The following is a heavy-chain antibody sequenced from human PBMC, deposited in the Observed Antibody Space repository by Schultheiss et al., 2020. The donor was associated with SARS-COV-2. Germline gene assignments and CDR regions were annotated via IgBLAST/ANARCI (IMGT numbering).Heavy chain of an antibody. Sequence: SQTLSLTCAVYGGSFSGYYWSWIRQPPGKGLEWIGEINHSGSTNYNPSLKSRVTISVDTSKNQFSLKLSSVTAADKAVYYCARAGAITGTTSLFDYWGQGTLVTVSS. CDR3: ARAGAITGTTSLFDY. J-gene: IGHJ4*02. CDR1: GGSFSGYY. CDR2: INHSGST. V-gene: IGHV4-34*01. D-gene: IGHD1-7*01.